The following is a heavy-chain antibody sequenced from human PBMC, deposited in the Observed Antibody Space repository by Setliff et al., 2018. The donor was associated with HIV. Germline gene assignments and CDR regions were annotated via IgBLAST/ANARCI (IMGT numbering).Heavy chain of an antibody. D-gene: IGHD3-3*01. CDR3: ATLSGPVDH. Sequence: PSETLSHTCTLYGASFSGYFWSWIRQPPGKGLEWIGEINHAGSTNFNPSLKGRVTISVDMSKRQFSLHLTSVTAADTAVYYCATLSGPVDHWGQGTLVTVSS. CDR2: INHAGST. J-gene: IGHJ4*02. CDR1: GASFSGYF. V-gene: IGHV4-34*01.